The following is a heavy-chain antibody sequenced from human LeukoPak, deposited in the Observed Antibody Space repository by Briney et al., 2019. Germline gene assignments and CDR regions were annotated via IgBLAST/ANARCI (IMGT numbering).Heavy chain of an antibody. CDR2: IYYSGST. V-gene: IGHV4-59*08. Sequence: SETLSLTCTVSGASIRGYYWSCIRQPPGKGLEWIGYIYYSGSTNYNPSLRSRVTISVDTSKNQYSLKLSSVTAADTAVYYCARWFRGDTAVAYGMDVWGQGTTVTVSS. CDR1: GASIRGYY. J-gene: IGHJ6*02. D-gene: IGHD5-18*01. CDR3: ARWFRGDTAVAYGMDV.